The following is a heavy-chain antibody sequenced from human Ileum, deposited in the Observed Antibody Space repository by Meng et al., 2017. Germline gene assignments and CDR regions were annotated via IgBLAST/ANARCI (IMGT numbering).Heavy chain of an antibody. CDR1: GDSISSGNW. J-gene: IGHJ4*02. CDR2: IFHTGST. D-gene: IGHD2/OR15-2a*01. V-gene: IGHV4-4*02. CDR3: ATNKNKKIDY. Sequence: QVQLQQSGPGLVAPSGTLSLTCVVSGDSISSGNWWNWVRQPPGKGLGWIGEIFHTGSTNYNPSLKSRVTISADKSKNQFSLNLSSVTAADTAVYYCATNKNKKIDYWGQGTLVTVSS.